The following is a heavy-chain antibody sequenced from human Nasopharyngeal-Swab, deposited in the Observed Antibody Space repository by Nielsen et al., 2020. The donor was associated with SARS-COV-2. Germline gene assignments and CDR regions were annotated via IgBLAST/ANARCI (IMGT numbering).Heavy chain of an antibody. J-gene: IGHJ4*02. Sequence: LVRQAPGQVLEWMGGIIPLFGTANYAQKFQGRVTITADKSPSTAYMELSRLRSEDTAVYYCARAGLRGYSGYERFDYWGQGTRVTVSS. V-gene: IGHV1-69*06. CDR2: IIPLFGTA. D-gene: IGHD5-12*01. CDR3: ARAGLRGYSGYERFDY.